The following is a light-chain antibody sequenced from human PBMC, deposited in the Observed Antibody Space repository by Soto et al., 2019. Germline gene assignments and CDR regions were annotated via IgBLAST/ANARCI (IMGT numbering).Light chain of an antibody. CDR1: QSLSSD. J-gene: IGKJ4*01. V-gene: IGKV3-20*01. Sequence: EIVLTQSPATLSLSPGERATLSCRASQSLSSDLAWFQQKPGQAPRLLIYDASNRAPGIPARFSGSGSGPDFTLTISRLEPEDFAVYYCQQYGSSPLTFGGGTKVDIK. CDR2: DAS. CDR3: QQYGSSPLT.